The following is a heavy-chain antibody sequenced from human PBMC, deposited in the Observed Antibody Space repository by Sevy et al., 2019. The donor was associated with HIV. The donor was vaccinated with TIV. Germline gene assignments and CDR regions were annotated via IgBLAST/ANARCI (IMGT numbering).Heavy chain of an antibody. V-gene: IGHV4-61*01. D-gene: IGHD3-10*01. CDR1: GSSVSSSSYY. CDR3: ARARGSYSPDY. Sequence: SETLSLTCTVSGSSVSSSSYYWTWIRQPPGKRLEWIGYIFFTGSTSYHPSLRGRVTISQDTSKNQFSLNLTSVTAADTAIYYCARARGSYSPDYWGQGTLVTVSS. CDR2: IFFTGST. J-gene: IGHJ4*02.